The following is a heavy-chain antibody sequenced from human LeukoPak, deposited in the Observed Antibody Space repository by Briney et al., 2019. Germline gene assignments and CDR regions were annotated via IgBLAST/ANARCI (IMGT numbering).Heavy chain of an antibody. CDR2: ISTSGGST. V-gene: IGHV3-23*01. Sequence: PGGSLRLSCVASGFTFSSYGMSWVRQAPGKGLEWVSSISTSGGSTFYADSVKGRFTISRDNSKNTLYLQMNSLRAEDTAVYYCAKNKIYYMDVWGKGTTVTVSS. CDR3: AKNKIYYMDV. CDR1: GFTFSSYG. J-gene: IGHJ6*03.